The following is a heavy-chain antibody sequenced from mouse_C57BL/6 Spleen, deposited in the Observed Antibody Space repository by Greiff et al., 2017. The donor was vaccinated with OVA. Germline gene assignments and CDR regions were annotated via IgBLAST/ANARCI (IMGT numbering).Heavy chain of an antibody. CDR2: IDPETGGT. D-gene: IGHD4-1*01. V-gene: IGHV1-15*01. CDR1: GYTFTDYE. Sequence: VKLMESGAELVRPGASVTLSCKASGYTFTDYEMHWVKQTPVHGLEWIGAIDPETGGTAYNQKFKGKAILTADKSSSTAYMELRSLTSEDSAVYYCTRDWGWFAYWGQGTLVTVSA. CDR3: TRDWGWFAY. J-gene: IGHJ3*01.